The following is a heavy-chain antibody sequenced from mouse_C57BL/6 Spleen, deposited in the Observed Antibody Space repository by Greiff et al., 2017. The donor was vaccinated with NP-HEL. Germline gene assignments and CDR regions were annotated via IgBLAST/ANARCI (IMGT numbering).Heavy chain of an antibody. Sequence: VQLKESGPELVKPGASVKMSCKASGYTFTDYNMHWVKQSHGKSLEWIGYINPNNGGTSYNQKFKGKATLTVNKSSSTAYMELRSLTSEDSAVYYCARGTTVVVDWYFDVWGTGTTVTVSS. D-gene: IGHD1-1*01. CDR1: GYTFTDYN. V-gene: IGHV1-22*01. CDR2: INPNNGGT. CDR3: ARGTTVVVDWYFDV. J-gene: IGHJ1*03.